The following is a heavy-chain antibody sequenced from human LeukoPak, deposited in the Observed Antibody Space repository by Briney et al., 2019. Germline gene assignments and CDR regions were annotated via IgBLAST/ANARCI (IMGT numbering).Heavy chain of an antibody. Sequence: GGSLRLSCAASGFTFSNYWMNWVRQAPGKGLEWVANIKQDGSEIFYVDSVKGRFTISRDNAKNSLYLQMNSLRAEDTAVYYCTSDSWYNMDVWGQGTTVTVSS. CDR3: TSDSWYNMDV. J-gene: IGHJ6*02. CDR2: IKQDGSEI. CDR1: GFTFSNYW. V-gene: IGHV3-7*01. D-gene: IGHD1-1*01.